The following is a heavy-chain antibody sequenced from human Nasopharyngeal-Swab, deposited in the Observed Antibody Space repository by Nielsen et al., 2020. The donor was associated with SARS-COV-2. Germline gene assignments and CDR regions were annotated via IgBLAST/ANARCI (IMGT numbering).Heavy chain of an antibody. V-gene: IGHV3-30*04. CDR1: GFYSWTHA. D-gene: IGHD4-17*01. J-gene: IGHJ4*02. CDR3: AREERGTATTLFDY. Sequence: GESLKIYCAASGFYSWTHALHWVRQAPGKGLEWVAIISFDGSKAYYADSVKGRFTVSRDNSESTMFLQMSSLRPEDSAVYYCAREERGTATTLFDYWGQVTLVTVSS. CDR2: ISFDGSKA.